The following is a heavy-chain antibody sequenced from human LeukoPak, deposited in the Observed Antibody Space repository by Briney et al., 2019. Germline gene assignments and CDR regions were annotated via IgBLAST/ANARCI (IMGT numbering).Heavy chain of an antibody. CDR3: ARLMVRGELVDY. D-gene: IGHD3-10*01. Sequence: SETLSLTCTVSGGSISSSSYYWGWIRQPPGKGLEWIGSIYHSGSTYYNPSLKSRVTISVDTSKNQFSLKLSSVTAADTAVYYCARLMVRGELVDYWGQGTLVTVSS. V-gene: IGHV4-39*01. CDR2: IYHSGST. J-gene: IGHJ4*02. CDR1: GGSISSSSYY.